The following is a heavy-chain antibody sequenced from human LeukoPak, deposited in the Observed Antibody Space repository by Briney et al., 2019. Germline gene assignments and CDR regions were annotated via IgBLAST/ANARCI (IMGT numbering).Heavy chain of an antibody. CDR3: ARGVWLQFYNILTGYGVFDF. CDR1: GYTFTGYY. V-gene: IGHV1-2*02. CDR2: INPNDGGT. Sequence: ASVKVSCKASGYTFTGYYMHWVRQAPGQGLEWVGGINPNDGGTNSAQKFQGRVTMTRDTSISTVYMELSSLRSDDTAVYYCARGVWLQFYNILTGYGVFDFWGQGTLVTVSS. J-gene: IGHJ4*02. D-gene: IGHD3-9*01.